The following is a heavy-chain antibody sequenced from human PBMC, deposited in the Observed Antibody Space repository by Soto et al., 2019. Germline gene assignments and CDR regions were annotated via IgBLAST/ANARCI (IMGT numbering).Heavy chain of an antibody. V-gene: IGHV1-69*13. J-gene: IGHJ6*02. CDR3: VRVSPDGGYAYYYYGMDV. D-gene: IGHD5-12*01. CDR2: IIPIFGTA. Sequence: GASVKVSCKASGGTFSSYAISWVRQAPGQGLEWMGGIIPIFGTANYAQKFQGRVTITADESTSTAYMELSSLRSEDTAVYYCVRVSPDGGYAYYYYGMDVWGQGTTVTVSS. CDR1: GGTFSSYA.